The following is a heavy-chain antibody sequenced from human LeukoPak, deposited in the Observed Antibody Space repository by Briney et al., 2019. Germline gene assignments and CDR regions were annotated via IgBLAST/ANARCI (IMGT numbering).Heavy chain of an antibody. CDR2: IKQDGSKK. CDR3: TRVGYIDEGIDY. CDR1: GFPFSSYW. J-gene: IGHJ4*02. V-gene: IGHV3-7*04. D-gene: IGHD5-24*01. Sequence: GGSLRLSCVASGFPFSSYWMTWVRQDPGKGLEWVANIKQDGSKKSYVDSVKGRFTSSRDNAKNSLYLQMNSLRAEDTAIYYCTRVGYIDEGIDYWGQGTLVTVSS.